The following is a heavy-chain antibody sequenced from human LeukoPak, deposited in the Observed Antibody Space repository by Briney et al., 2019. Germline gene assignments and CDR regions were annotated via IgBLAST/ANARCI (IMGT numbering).Heavy chain of an antibody. CDR2: ISTSTGDT. Sequence: ASVKVSCKTSGYSFILYGISWVRQAPGQGPEWMGWISTSTGDTKYTQKFQGRVTLTTDTSTSTAYKELSSLRSDDTAVYYCARDDNYGIFVNVDYWGQGTLVTVSS. CDR3: ARDDNYGIFVNVDY. D-gene: IGHD4-11*01. J-gene: IGHJ4*02. V-gene: IGHV1-18*01. CDR1: GYSFILYG.